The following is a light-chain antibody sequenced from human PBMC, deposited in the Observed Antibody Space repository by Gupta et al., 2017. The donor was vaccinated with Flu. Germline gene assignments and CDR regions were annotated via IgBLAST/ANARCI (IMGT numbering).Light chain of an antibody. CDR1: SSNIGSNT. CDR2: TNT. V-gene: IGLV1-44*01. CDR3: AAWDDSLNGYV. J-gene: IGLJ1*01. Sequence: QSVLTQPPSASETPGQRVPISCSGRSSNIGSNTVNWYQQLPGTAPKVLIYTNTQRPSGVPDRFSGSKSGTSASLAISGLQSEDEADYYCAAWDDSLNGYVFGTGTKVTVL.